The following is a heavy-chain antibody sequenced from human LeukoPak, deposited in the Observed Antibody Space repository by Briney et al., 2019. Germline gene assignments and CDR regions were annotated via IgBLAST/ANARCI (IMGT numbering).Heavy chain of an antibody. J-gene: IGHJ6*02. CDR2: INPNSGGT. CDR3: ARDGEAAAGTWDYYYGMDV. V-gene: IGHV1-2*02. CDR1: GYTFTGYY. D-gene: IGHD6-13*01. Sequence: GSVKVSCKASGYTFTGYYMHWVRQAPGQGLEWMGWINPNSGGTNYAQKFQGRVTMTRDTSISTAYMELSRLRSDDTAVYYCARDGEAAAGTWDYYYGMDVWGQGTTVTVSS.